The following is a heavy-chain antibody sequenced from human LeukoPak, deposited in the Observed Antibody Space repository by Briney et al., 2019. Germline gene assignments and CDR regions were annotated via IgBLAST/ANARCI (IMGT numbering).Heavy chain of an antibody. CDR1: GFTFDDYA. D-gene: IGHD3-10*01. J-gene: IGHJ4*02. Sequence: GGSLRLSCAASGFTFDDYAMYWVRHTPGKGLEWVSGISWNSGSIGYADSVKGRFTISRDNAKNSLYLQMNSLRAEDMALYYCAKDRRRGYFGSGSNFDYWGQGTLVTVSS. V-gene: IGHV3-9*03. CDR2: ISWNSGSI. CDR3: AKDRRRGYFGSGSNFDY.